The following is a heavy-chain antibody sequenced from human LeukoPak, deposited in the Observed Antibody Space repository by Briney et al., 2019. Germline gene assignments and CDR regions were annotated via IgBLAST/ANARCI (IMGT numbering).Heavy chain of an antibody. CDR1: GGSFSGYY. D-gene: IGHD5-18*01. J-gene: IGHJ4*02. CDR3: ARVRGIYSYGHPYYFDY. Sequence: ETLSLTCAVYGGSFSGYYWSCIRQAPGKGLEWVSSITSSSSYFYYADSLKGRFTISRDNAKNSVYLQMNSLRAEDTAVYYCARVRGIYSYGHPYYFDYWGQGTLVTVSS. V-gene: IGHV3-21*01. CDR2: ITSSSSYF.